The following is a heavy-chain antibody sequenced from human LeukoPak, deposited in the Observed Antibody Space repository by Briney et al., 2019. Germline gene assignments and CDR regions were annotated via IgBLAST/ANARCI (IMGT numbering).Heavy chain of an antibody. CDR2: ISGRST. CDR3: AKRPYSGHHFDY. CDR1: GFTFSSCA. V-gene: IGHV3-23*01. J-gene: IGHJ4*02. D-gene: IGHD4-23*01. Sequence: GGSLRLSCAASGFTFSSCAVSWVRQAPGKGLRWVSSISGRSTFYADPVKGRFTISKDIPRNMVYLQMNNLRAEDTAVYYCAKRPYSGHHFDYWGQGALVTVSS.